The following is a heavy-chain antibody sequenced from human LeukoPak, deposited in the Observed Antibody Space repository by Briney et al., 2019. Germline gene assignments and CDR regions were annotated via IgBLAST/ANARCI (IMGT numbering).Heavy chain of an antibody. CDR1: GFTFSSYA. J-gene: IGHJ4*02. CDR2: ISGSGGST. CDR3: AKDQVGKYYDSSGYPLDYFDY. V-gene: IGHV3-23*01. D-gene: IGHD3-22*01. Sequence: GGSLRLSCAASGFTFSSYAMSWVRQAPGKGLEWVSAISGSGGSTYYADSVKGRFTISRDNSKNTLYLQMNSLRAEDTAVYYCAKDQVGKYYDSSGYPLDYFDYWGQGTLVTVSS.